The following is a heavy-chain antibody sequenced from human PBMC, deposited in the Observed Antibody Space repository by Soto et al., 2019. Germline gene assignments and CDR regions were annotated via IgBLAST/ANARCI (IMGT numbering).Heavy chain of an antibody. CDR2: INHSGST. J-gene: IGHJ6*02. CDR1: GGSFSGYY. CDR3: ARVVGRYSGYVSRTNGMDV. V-gene: IGHV4-34*01. D-gene: IGHD5-12*01. Sequence: SETLSLTCAVYGGSFSGYYWSWIRQPPGKGLEWIGEINHSGSTNYNPSLKSRVTISVDTSKNQFSLKLSSVTAADTAVYYCARVVGRYSGYVSRTNGMDVWGQGTTVTVSS.